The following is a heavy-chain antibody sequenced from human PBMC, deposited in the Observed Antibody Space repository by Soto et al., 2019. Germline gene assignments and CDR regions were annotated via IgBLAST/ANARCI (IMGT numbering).Heavy chain of an antibody. CDR1: GGSISSGDYY. CDR3: ARVGGNSNYVFDY. D-gene: IGHD4-4*01. CDR2: IYYSGST. Sequence: PSETLSLTCSVSGGSISSGDYYWNWIRQPPGKGLEWIGYIYYSGSTYYNPSLKSRVTISVDTSKNQFSLKLSSVTAADTAVYYCARVGGNSNYVFDYWGQGTLVTVSS. J-gene: IGHJ4*02. V-gene: IGHV4-30-4*01.